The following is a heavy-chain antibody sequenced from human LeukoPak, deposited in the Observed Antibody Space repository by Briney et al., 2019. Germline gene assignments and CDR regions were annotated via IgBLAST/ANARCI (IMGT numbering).Heavy chain of an antibody. CDR1: GGTFSSSA. D-gene: IGHD3-10*01. J-gene: IGHJ6*03. V-gene: IGHV1-69*05. Sequence: SVKVSCKDSGGTFSSSAIRWVRQAPGQGLEWMGGIIPTFGTANYAQKFQGRVTITTDESTSTAYMELSSLRSEDTAVYYCARNIRRIYGSGSYYKSFDYMDVWGKGTTVTVSS. CDR2: IIPTFGTA. CDR3: ARNIRRIYGSGSYYKSFDYMDV.